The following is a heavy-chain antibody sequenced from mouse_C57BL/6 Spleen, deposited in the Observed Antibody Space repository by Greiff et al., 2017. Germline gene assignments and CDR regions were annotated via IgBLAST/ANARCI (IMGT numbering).Heavy chain of an antibody. CDR2: ISKGGGST. J-gene: IGHJ4*01. CDR1: GFTFSDYY. Sequence: VMLVESGGGLVQPGGSLKLSCAASGFTFSDYYMYWVRQTPEKRLEWVAYISKGGGSTSYPATVKGRFTISRDNAKNTLYLQMSRLKSEDTALYYCARAFFYAMDYWGQGTAVTVSS. CDR3: ARAFFYAMDY. V-gene: IGHV5-12*01.